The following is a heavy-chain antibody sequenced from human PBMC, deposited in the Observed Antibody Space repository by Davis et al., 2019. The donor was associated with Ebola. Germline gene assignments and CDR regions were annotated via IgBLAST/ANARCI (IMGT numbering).Heavy chain of an antibody. J-gene: IGHJ6*02. V-gene: IGHV4-4*02. CDR1: SGSIHSHHW. D-gene: IGHD3/OR15-3a*01. CDR3: ARRPIWTGDSSFYYGVGV. Sequence: SQTLSLTCVVSSGSIHSHHWWTWVRQPPGKGLEWIGEVNQSGGTNYNPSLRSRVTISVDKSRNQFPLRLASVTAADTAVYFCARRPIWTGDSSFYYGVGVWGQGTTVTVSS. CDR2: VNQSGGT.